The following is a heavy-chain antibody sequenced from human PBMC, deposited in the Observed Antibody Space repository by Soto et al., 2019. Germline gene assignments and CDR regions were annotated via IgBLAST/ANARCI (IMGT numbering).Heavy chain of an antibody. V-gene: IGHV4-30-4*08. Sequence: VKLLESGGGLVQPGGSLRLSCAASGFTFSSYSMSWVRQAPGKGLEWIGYIYYSGSTYYNPSLKSRVTISVDTSKNQFSLKLSSVTAADTAVYYCARGRVGFGESKYYFDYWGQGTLVTVSS. CDR2: IYYSGST. J-gene: IGHJ4*02. D-gene: IGHD3-10*01. CDR3: ARGRVGFGESKYYFDY. CDR1: GFTFSSYS.